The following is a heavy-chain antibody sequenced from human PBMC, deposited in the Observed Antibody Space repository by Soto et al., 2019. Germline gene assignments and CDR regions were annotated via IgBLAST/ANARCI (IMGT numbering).Heavy chain of an antibody. CDR2: ISASGDST. D-gene: IGHD2-8*02. CDR1: GFTFNSSA. Sequence: RGSLRLSCAASGFTFNSSAMSRVRQAPGKGLDWVSAISASGDSTYYADAMKGRFTISXDNSKNTLNLQIKSLRAEXTTVYYCARDSTVLKGFSGSGYYCFAMDVVTQGTPVTVSS. CDR3: ARDSTVLKGFSGSGYYCFAMDV. V-gene: IGHV3-23*01. J-gene: IGHJ6*02.